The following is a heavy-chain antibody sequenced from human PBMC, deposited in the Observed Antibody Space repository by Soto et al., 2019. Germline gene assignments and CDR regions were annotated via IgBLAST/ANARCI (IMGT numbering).Heavy chain of an antibody. CDR3: ATTRGGDIVVVPAAMPRSDYYMDV. CDR1: GGSFSGYY. V-gene: IGHV4-34*01. J-gene: IGHJ6*03. Sequence: QVQLQQWGAGLLKPSETLSLTCAVYGGSFSGYYWSWIRQPPGKGLEWIGEINPSGSTNYNPSLKSRVTISVDTSKNQFSLKLSSVTAADTAVYYCATTRGGDIVVVPAAMPRSDYYMDVWGKGTTVTVSS. D-gene: IGHD2-2*01. CDR2: INPSGST.